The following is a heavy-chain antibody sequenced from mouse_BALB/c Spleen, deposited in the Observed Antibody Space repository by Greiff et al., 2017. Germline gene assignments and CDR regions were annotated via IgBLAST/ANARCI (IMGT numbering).Heavy chain of an antibody. CDR2: INPGSGGT. Sequence: VMLVESGAELVRPGTSVKVSCKASGYAFTNYLIEWVKQRPGQGLEWIGVINPGSGGTNYNEKFKGKATLTADKSSSTAYMQLSSLTSDDSAVYFCARNDYDGYAMDYWGQGTSVTVSS. V-gene: IGHV1-54*03. CDR3: ARNDYDGYAMDY. J-gene: IGHJ4*01. CDR1: GYAFTNYL. D-gene: IGHD2-4*01.